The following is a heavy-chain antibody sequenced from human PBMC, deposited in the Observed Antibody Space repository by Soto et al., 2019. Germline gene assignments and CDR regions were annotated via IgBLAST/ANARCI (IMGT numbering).Heavy chain of an antibody. CDR1: GYTFSSYY. D-gene: IGHD5-18*01. CDR2: INPSAGST. J-gene: IGHJ4*02. V-gene: IGHV1-46*01. Sequence: ASVKVSCKASGYTFSSYYIHWVRQAPGQGLEWMGTINPSAGSTSYAQKFQGRVTMTRDTSTSTVYMELSSLRSGDTAVYYCGCSDTTVVWTFDXWGLGTLVTVSS. CDR3: GCSDTTVVWTFDX.